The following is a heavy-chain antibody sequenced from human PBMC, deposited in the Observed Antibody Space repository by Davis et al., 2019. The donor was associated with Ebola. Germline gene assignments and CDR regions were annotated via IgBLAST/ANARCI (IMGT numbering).Heavy chain of an antibody. D-gene: IGHD3-16*01. V-gene: IGHV1-18*01. CDR1: GYTFTDYG. Sequence: ASVKVSCKASGYTFTDYGVTWVRQAPGQGLEWLGIISAFHGKTNYAQIVQGRVTMTIDASASTAYMELGTLTSDDTAIYYCARGGQFGDRWGQGTLVTVSS. J-gene: IGHJ5*02. CDR2: ISAFHGKT. CDR3: ARGGQFGDR.